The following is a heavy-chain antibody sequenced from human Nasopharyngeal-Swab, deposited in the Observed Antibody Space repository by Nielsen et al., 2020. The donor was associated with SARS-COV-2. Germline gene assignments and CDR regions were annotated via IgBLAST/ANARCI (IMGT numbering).Heavy chain of an antibody. V-gene: IGHV4-59*01. D-gene: IGHD3-3*01. CDR1: GGSISSYY. J-gene: IGHJ3*02. CDR3: ARVGASTIFGVAIINAFDI. Sequence: SETLSLTCTVSGGSISSYYWSWIRQPPGKGLEWIRYIYYSGSTNYNPSLKSRVTISVDTSKNQFSLKLSSVTAADTAVYYCARVGASTIFGVAIINAFDIWGQGTMVTVSS. CDR2: IYYSGST.